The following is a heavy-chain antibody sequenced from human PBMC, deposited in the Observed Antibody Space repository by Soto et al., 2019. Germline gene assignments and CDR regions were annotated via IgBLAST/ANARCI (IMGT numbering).Heavy chain of an antibody. D-gene: IGHD3-3*01. Sequence: GESLKISCKGSGSSFTSYWIGWVRQMPGKGLEWMGIIYPGDSDTRYSPSFQGQVTISADKSISTAYLQWSSLKASDTAMYYCARLLQERFLEWLPLPEYYYMDVWGKGTTVTVSS. CDR2: IYPGDSDT. CDR1: GSSFTSYW. CDR3: ARLLQERFLEWLPLPEYYYMDV. J-gene: IGHJ6*03. V-gene: IGHV5-51*01.